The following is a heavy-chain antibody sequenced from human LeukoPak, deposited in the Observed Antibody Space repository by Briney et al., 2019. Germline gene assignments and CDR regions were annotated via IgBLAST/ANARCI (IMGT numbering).Heavy chain of an antibody. CDR2: INPNSGGT. Sequence: ASVKVSCKASGYTFTGYYMHWVQQAPGQGLEWMGWINPNSGGTNYAQKFQGRVTMTRDTSISTAYMELSRLRSDDTAVYYCARGGYDEGYYYYYGMDVWGQGTTVTVSS. V-gene: IGHV1-2*02. CDR3: ARGGYDEGYYYYYGMDV. D-gene: IGHD5-12*01. J-gene: IGHJ6*02. CDR1: GYTFTGYY.